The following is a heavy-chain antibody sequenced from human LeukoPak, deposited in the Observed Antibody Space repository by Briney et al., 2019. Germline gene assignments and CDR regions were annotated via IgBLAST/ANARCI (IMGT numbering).Heavy chain of an antibody. CDR2: ISGSGGNT. V-gene: IGHV3-23*01. CDR3: AKDRSYYYGSGSYSYFDY. CDR1: RFTFSSYA. J-gene: IGHJ4*02. D-gene: IGHD3-10*01. Sequence: GGSLRLSCAASRFTFSSYAMNWVRQVPGKGLEWVSAISGSGGNTNYADSVKGRFTISRDNSKNTLYLQMNSLRAEDTAVYYCAKDRSYYYGSGSYSYFDYWGQGTLVTVSS.